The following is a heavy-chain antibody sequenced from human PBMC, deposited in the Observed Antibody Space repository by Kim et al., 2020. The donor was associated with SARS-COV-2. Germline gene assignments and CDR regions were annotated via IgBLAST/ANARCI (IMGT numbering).Heavy chain of an antibody. J-gene: IGHJ5*02. V-gene: IGHV3-23*01. CDR3: AKDPRRITMVRGVIIGNWFDP. CDR2: ISGSGGST. CDR1: GFTFSSYA. D-gene: IGHD3-10*01. Sequence: GGSLRLSCAASGFTFSSYAMSWVRQAPGKGLEWVSAISGSGGSTYYADSVKGRFTISRDNSKNTLYLQMNSLRAEDTAVYYCAKDPRRITMVRGVIIGNWFDPWGQGPLVTVSS.